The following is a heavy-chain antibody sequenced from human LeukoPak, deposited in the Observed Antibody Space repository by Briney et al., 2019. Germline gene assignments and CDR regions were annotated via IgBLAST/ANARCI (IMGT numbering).Heavy chain of an antibody. Sequence: PSETLSLTCTVSGASITTYYWSWIRQPPGEGLEYIAYIFYTGSTNYNPSLKSRVTISVDTSKNQFSLRLSSVTAADTAMYYCTRHQNARYFATSAFDAFDIWGQGTVVTVSS. J-gene: IGHJ3*02. CDR3: TRHQNARYFATSAFDAFDI. V-gene: IGHV4-59*08. CDR1: GASITTYY. D-gene: IGHD3-22*01. CDR2: IFYTGST.